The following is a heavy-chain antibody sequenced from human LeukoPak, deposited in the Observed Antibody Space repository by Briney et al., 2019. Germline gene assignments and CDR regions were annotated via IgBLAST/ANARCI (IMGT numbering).Heavy chain of an antibody. CDR1: GGSISSGGYS. D-gene: IGHD2-2*01. CDR3: ARGRVGCSTTSCFEDWFDP. V-gene: IGHV4-30-2*01. CDR2: IYHSGST. Sequence: PSETLSLTCAVSGGSISSGGYSWIWIRQPPGKGLEWIGYIYHSGSTYYNPSLKSRVTISVDRSKNQFSLKLTSVTAADSAVYYCARGRVGCSTTSCFEDWFDPWGQGTLVTASS. J-gene: IGHJ5*02.